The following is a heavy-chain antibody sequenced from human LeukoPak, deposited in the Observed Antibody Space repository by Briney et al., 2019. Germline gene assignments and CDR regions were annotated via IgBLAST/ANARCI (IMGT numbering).Heavy chain of an antibody. J-gene: IGHJ4*02. CDR3: ASVTIGCSSCLY. V-gene: IGHV1-69*04. D-gene: IGHD6-13*01. CDR1: GGTFSSYA. CDR2: IIPILGIA. Sequence: SVKVSCKASGGTFSSYAISWVRQAPGQGLEWMGRIIPILGIANYAQKFQGRVTITADKSTSTAYMELSSLRSEDTAVYYCASVTIGCSSCLYWGQGTLVTVSS.